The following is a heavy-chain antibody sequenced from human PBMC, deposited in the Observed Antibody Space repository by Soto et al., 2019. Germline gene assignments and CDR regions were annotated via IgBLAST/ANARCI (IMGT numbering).Heavy chain of an antibody. V-gene: IGHV4-34*01. D-gene: IGHD2-2*01. CDR1: GGSFSGYY. Sequence: QVQLQQWGAGLLKPSETLSLTCAVYGGSFSGYYWSWIRQPPGKGLEWIGEINHSGRTNYNPSLKGRVTISVDTSKNQFSLKLSSVTAADTAVYYCARGSRVQMRGAFDIWGQGTMVTVSS. CDR3: ARGSRVQMRGAFDI. CDR2: INHSGRT. J-gene: IGHJ3*02.